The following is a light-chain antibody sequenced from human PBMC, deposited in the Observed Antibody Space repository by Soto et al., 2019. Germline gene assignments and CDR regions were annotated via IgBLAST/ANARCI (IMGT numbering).Light chain of an antibody. CDR1: QYIGDF. Sequence: DIQMTHSPSSLSASVGDRVTITCRASQYIGDFLNWYQQTPGKPPKLLIFGASNLHIGVPSRFSGSGSGTEFTLTISNLLREDFATYYRQQSYFILGTFGRWNKVEI. CDR2: GAS. J-gene: IGKJ4*02. CDR3: QQSYFILGT. V-gene: IGKV1-39*01.